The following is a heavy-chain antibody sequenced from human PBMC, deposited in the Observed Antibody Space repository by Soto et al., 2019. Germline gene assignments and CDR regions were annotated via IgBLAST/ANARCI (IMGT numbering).Heavy chain of an antibody. Sequence: SVKVSCKASGGTFSSYAISWVRQAPGQGLEWMGGIIPIFGTANYAQKFQGRVTITADKSTSTAYMELSSLRSEDTAVYYCARGPRSGDYCSGGSCYLNWFDPWGQGTLVTVSS. CDR2: IIPIFGTA. J-gene: IGHJ5*02. D-gene: IGHD2-15*01. CDR1: GGTFSSYA. CDR3: ARGPRSGDYCSGGSCYLNWFDP. V-gene: IGHV1-69*06.